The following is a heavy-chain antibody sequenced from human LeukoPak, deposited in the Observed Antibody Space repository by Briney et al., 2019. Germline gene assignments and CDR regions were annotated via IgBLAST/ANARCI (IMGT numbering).Heavy chain of an antibody. CDR3: ARDTATYCSSTSCYPDIFDY. CDR1: GFTFSNYG. D-gene: IGHD2-2*01. V-gene: IGHV3-23*01. CDR2: ISGSGGST. Sequence: TGGSLRLSCAASGFTFSNYGMNWVRQAPGKGLEWVSGISGSGGSTYSADSVKGRFIISRDNSKNMLYLQMNSLRAEDTAVYYCARDTATYCSSTSCYPDIFDYWGQGTLVTVSS. J-gene: IGHJ4*02.